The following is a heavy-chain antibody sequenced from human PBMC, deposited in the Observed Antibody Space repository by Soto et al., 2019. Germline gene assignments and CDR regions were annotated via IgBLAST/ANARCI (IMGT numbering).Heavy chain of an antibody. CDR2: IYHSGTT. CDR3: ARDEDPGSGLSGGMDV. D-gene: IGHD3-10*01. Sequence: QVQLQESGPGLVKPSETLSLSCNVSGGSISSDDFFWSWVRQHPARGLEWICYIYHSGTTYYNPSLQSRITISVDTSKNKFSLKLRSVTAADTAVYFCARDEDPGSGLSGGMDVWGQGTAVTVS. V-gene: IGHV4-31*03. CDR1: GGSISSDDFF. J-gene: IGHJ6*02.